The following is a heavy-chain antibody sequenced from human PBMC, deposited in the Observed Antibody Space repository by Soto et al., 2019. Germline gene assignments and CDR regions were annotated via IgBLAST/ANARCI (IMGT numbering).Heavy chain of an antibody. D-gene: IGHD1-1*01. CDR2: FYPGVSHT. J-gene: IGHJ4*02. CDR1: GYSFINHW. CDR3: ASSMANSPQAGFDY. Sequence: GESLKISCKGSGYSFINHWIGWVREMPGKGLEWRGIFYPGVSHTRYSPSFHCQVTISADKPTSSAYLPWSSLKASDTAGYYCASSMANSPQAGFDYWGQRTLVTVSS. V-gene: IGHV5-51*01.